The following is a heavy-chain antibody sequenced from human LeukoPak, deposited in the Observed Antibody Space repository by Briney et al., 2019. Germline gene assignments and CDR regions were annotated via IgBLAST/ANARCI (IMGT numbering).Heavy chain of an antibody. CDR2: IRSKAYGGTT. CDR3: TRRYNYDSSGYYYVRDAFDI. Sequence: GGSLRLSCAASELTLSDNYMSWVRQAPGKGLEWVGFIRSKAYGGTTKNAASVKGRFTISRDDSRSIAYLQMNSLKTEDTAVYYCTRRYNYDSSGYYYVRDAFDIWGQGTMVTVSS. D-gene: IGHD3-22*01. CDR1: ELTLSDNY. J-gene: IGHJ3*02. V-gene: IGHV3-49*04.